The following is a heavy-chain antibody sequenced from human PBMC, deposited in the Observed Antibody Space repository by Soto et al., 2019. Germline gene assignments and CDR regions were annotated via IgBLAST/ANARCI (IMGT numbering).Heavy chain of an antibody. CDR3: ARDYGITIFGPGRNGMDV. V-gene: IGHV3-30-3*01. Sequence: PGGSLRLSCAASGFTFSSYAMHWVRQAPGKGLEWVAVISYDGSNKYYADSVKGRFTISRDNSKNTLYLQMNSLRAEDTAVYYCARDYGITIFGPGRNGMDVWGQGTTVTVSS. CDR2: ISYDGSNK. CDR1: GFTFSSYA. D-gene: IGHD3-3*01. J-gene: IGHJ6*02.